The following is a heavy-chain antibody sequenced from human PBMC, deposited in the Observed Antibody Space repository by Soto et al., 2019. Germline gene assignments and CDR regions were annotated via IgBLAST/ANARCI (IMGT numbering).Heavy chain of an antibody. Sequence: EVQLVESGGGLVQPGGSLTLSCIASGFTFTTYCMHWVRQAPGKGLEYLSAINNDAVHKYYAESVKDRFTISRDNSKDTLYLHMGSLRPEDMAVYYCESGHVPWGYHSDGMDVWGQGTTVTVSS. J-gene: IGHJ6*02. CDR1: GFTFTTYC. V-gene: IGHV3-64*07. CDR2: INNDAVHK. CDR3: ESGHVPWGYHSDGMDV. D-gene: IGHD7-27*01.